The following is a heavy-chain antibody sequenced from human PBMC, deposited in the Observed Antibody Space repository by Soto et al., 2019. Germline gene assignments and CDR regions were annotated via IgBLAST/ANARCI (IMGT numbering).Heavy chain of an antibody. V-gene: IGHV3-23*01. CDR2: ISGSGGST. D-gene: IGHD6-6*01. Sequence: GGSLRLSCAASGFTFSSYAMSWVRQAPGKGLEWVSAISGSGGSTYYADSVKGRFTISRDNSKNTLYLQMNGLRAEDTAVYYSAKILAARVAFGAFDIWGQGTMVTVS. J-gene: IGHJ3*02. CDR3: AKILAARVAFGAFDI. CDR1: GFTFSSYA.